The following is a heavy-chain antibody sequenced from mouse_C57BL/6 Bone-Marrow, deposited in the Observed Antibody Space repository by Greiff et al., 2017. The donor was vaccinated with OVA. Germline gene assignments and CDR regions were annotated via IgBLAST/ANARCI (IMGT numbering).Heavy chain of an antibody. D-gene: IGHD2-2*01. CDR2: IDPGSGNI. CDR3: ARSERLRDYFDY. CDR1: GYTFTDYY. V-gene: IGHV1-76*01. Sequence: QVQLQQSGAELVRPGASVKLSCKASGYTFTDYYIRWVKQRPGQGLEWIARIDPGSGNIYYNEKFKGKATLTAEKSSSTAYLQLSSLTSDDSAVYCCARSERLRDYFDYWGQGTTLTVSS. J-gene: IGHJ2*01.